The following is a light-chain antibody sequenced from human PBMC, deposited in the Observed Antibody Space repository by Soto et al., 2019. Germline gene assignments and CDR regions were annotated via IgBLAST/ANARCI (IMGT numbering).Light chain of an antibody. J-gene: IGLJ1*01. Sequence: QSVLTQPAAVSGSPGQSIAISCTGTSSDVGGYSYVSWYQQQPGKAPKLVISDVSNRPSGVSDRFSGSKSGNTASLTISGLQTEDEADYYCASYTTSNTNVFGNGTKVTVL. CDR1: SSDVGGYSY. V-gene: IGLV2-14*01. CDR3: ASYTTSNTNV. CDR2: DVS.